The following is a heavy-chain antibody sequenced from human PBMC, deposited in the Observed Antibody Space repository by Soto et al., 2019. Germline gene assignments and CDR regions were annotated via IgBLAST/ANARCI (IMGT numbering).Heavy chain of an antibody. V-gene: IGHV3-30-3*01. CDR1: GFTFSSYA. J-gene: IGHJ4*02. CDR2: ISYDGSNK. Sequence: QVQLVESGGGVVQPGRSLRLSCAASGFTFSSYAMHWVRQAPGKGLEWVAVISYDGSNKYYADSVKGRFTISRDNSKNTLYLQMNSLRAEDTDVYYCARGGELLGSLDYWGQGTLVTVSS. D-gene: IGHD3-16*01. CDR3: ARGGELLGSLDY.